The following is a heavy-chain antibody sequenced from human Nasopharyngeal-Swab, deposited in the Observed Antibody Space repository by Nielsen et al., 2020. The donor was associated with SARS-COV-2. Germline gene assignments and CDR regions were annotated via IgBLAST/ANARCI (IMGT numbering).Heavy chain of an antibody. CDR2: IRHSGTS. CDR3: ARGGPPGHYYHYYGLDV. J-gene: IGHJ6*02. D-gene: IGHD1-14*01. Sequence: WIRQPPGKGLEWIGEIRHSGTSKYNPALKSRVTISVDTSKNQVSLKLRSVTAADRGVYYCARGGPPGHYYHYYGLDVWGQGTTVTVSS. V-gene: IGHV4-34*01.